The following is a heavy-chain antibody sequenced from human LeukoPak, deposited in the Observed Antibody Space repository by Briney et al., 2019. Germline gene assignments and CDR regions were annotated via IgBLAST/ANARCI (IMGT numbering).Heavy chain of an antibody. D-gene: IGHD1-26*01. V-gene: IGHV1-46*01. Sequence: ASVKVSCKASGYTFTNYYMQWVRQAPGQGLEWMGIINPSGGGTSYAQNSQGRVTMTRDTSTSTVYMALSSLTSEDTAVYYCARWIVGDTTSDYWGQGTLVTVSS. CDR1: GYTFTNYY. CDR3: ARWIVGDTTSDY. CDR2: INPSGGGT. J-gene: IGHJ4*02.